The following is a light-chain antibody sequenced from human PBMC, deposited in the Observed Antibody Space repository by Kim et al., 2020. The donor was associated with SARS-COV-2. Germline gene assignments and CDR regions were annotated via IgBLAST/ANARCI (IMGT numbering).Light chain of an antibody. CDR3: QQLNNYPRT. CDR2: DSS. Sequence: ASEGNRVTITCRANQDITKYLAWYQQRPGKAPKLLIFDSSTLHSGVPSRFSGRGSGTEFTLTISSLQPEDFATYYCQQLNNYPRTFGQGTKVDIK. J-gene: IGKJ1*01. V-gene: IGKV1-9*01. CDR1: QDITKY.